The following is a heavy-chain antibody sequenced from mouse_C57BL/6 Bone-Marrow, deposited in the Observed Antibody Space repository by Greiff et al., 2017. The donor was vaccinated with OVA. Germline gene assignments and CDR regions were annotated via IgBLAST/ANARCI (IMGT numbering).Heavy chain of an antibody. Sequence: EVQVVESGGDLVKPGGSLKLSCAASGFTFSSYGMSWVRQTPDKRLEWVATISSGGSYTYYPDSVKGRFTISRDNAKNTLYLQMSSLKSEDTAMYYCARRLPAWFAYWGQGTLVTVSA. CDR3: ARRLPAWFAY. CDR1: GFTFSSYG. CDR2: ISSGGSYT. V-gene: IGHV5-6*01. J-gene: IGHJ3*01. D-gene: IGHD2-1*01.